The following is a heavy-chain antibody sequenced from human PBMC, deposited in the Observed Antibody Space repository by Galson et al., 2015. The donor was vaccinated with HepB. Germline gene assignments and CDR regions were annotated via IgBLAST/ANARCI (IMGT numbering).Heavy chain of an antibody. V-gene: IGHV3-9*01. Sequence: SLRLSCAASGFTFGDYAMHWVRQAPGKGLEWVSGISWNSGSIDYAGSVKGRYTISRDNAKSSLYLQMNSLRAEDTALYYCHAYCGSTGCYERMDVWGTGTTVTVSS. D-gene: IGHD2-2*01. CDR3: HAYCGSTGCYERMDV. J-gene: IGHJ6*03. CDR1: GFTFGDYA. CDR2: ISWNSGSI.